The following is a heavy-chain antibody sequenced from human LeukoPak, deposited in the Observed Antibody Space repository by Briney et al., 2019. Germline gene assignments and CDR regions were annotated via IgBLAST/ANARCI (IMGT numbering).Heavy chain of an antibody. CDR3: ARLSAIEDSGYDG. CDR1: GYSFTSYW. Sequence: GGSLKISCKGSGYSFTSYWIGWVRQMPGKGLEWMGIIYPGDSDTRYSPSFQGQVTISADKSISTAYLQRSSLKASDTAMYYCARLSAIEDSGYDGWGQGTLATVSS. J-gene: IGHJ4*02. D-gene: IGHD5-12*01. V-gene: IGHV5-51*01. CDR2: IYPGDSDT.